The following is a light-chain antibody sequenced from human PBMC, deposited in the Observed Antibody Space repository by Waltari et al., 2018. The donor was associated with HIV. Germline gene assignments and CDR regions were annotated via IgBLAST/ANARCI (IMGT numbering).Light chain of an antibody. J-gene: IGKJ4*01. CDR3: QQYDCAPLT. V-gene: IGKV1-27*01. CDR2: AAS. Sequence: DIQMTQSPSSLSASVGDSVTITCRASQAISIYLAWYQQKPGKVPKLLMYAASTWQSGVPSRFSGGGSGTYFTLTISSLQPEDVATYYCQQYDCAPLTFGGGTKVEI. CDR1: QAISIY.